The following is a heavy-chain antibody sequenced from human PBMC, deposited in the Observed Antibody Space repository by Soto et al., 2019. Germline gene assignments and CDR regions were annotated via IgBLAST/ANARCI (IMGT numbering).Heavy chain of an antibody. Sequence: PGGSLRLSCAASGFTFSSYAMSWVRQAPGKGLEWVGLIKRNADVAPTDYAAPVKGRFTLSRDDSRNTVYLQMSSLRTEDTALYYCLASLVSGAFDVWGRGTMVTVSS. J-gene: IGHJ3*01. CDR3: LASLVSGAFDV. V-gene: IGHV3-15*05. CDR1: GFTFSSYA. D-gene: IGHD6-6*01. CDR2: IKRNADVAPT.